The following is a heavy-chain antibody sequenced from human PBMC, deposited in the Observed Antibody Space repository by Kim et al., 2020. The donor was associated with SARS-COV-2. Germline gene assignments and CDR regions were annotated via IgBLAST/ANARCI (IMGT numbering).Heavy chain of an antibody. CDR2: IYSGGDT. D-gene: IGHD2-15*01. J-gene: IGHJ6*02. CDR3: ARGGPFCRGGSYAYGMDV. V-gene: IGHV3-66*01. Sequence: GGSLRLSCAPSGFSVSSRFMTWVRQTPGKGLEWVSMIYSGGDTHYADSVKGRFTISRDNSKNTLYLQMDSLRAEDTAVYYCARGGPFCRGGSYAYGMDVWGQGTTVTVSS. CDR1: GFSVSSRF.